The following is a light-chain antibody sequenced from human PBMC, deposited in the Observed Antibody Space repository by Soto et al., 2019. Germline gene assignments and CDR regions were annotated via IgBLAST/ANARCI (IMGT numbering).Light chain of an antibody. Sequence: DIPRTQSPSTLSPSVGDSITITCVASQSICSYLNWYQQKPGKAPKLLIYAASCLQSGVSSRFRGSGSGTEFSFTITILQPEDVATYFCQQYDDLPITFGQGTRLEIK. CDR1: QSICSY. CDR3: QQYDDLPIT. J-gene: IGKJ5*01. CDR2: AAS. V-gene: IGKV1-33*01.